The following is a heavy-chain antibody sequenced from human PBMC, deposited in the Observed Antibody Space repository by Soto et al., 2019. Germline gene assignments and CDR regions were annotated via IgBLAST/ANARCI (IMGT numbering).Heavy chain of an antibody. CDR2: IYYSGST. CDR1: GGSISSYY. V-gene: IGHV4-59*08. J-gene: IGHJ4*02. Sequence: SETLSLTCTVSGGSISSYYWSWIRQPPGKGPEWIGYIYYSGSTNYNPSLKSRVTISVDTSKNQFSLKLSSVTAADTAVYYCARHPYSGYDPFDYWGQGTLVTVSS. D-gene: IGHD5-12*01. CDR3: ARHPYSGYDPFDY.